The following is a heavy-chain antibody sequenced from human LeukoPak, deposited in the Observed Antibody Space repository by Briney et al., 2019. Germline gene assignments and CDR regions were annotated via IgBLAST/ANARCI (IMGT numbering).Heavy chain of an antibody. CDR2: IYYSGST. D-gene: IGHD3-22*01. Sequence: PSGTLSLTCAVSGGSISSSSYYWGWIRQPPGKGLEWIGSIYYSGSTYYNPSLKSRVTISVDTSKNQFSLKLSSVTAADTAVYYCAGVRGNYYDSSGYYRGSYYYYYMDVWGKGTTVTISS. CDR3: AGVRGNYYDSSGYYRGSYYYYYMDV. V-gene: IGHV4-39*01. CDR1: GGSISSSSYY. J-gene: IGHJ6*03.